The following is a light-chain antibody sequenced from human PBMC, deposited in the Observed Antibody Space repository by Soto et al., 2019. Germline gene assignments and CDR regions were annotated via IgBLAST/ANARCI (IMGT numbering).Light chain of an antibody. V-gene: IGLV1-47*01. J-gene: IGLJ2*01. CDR1: SSNIGGNY. CDR2: RNN. CDR3: AAWDDSLSGPVV. Sequence: QAVVTQPPSASGTPGQRVTISCSGSSSNIGGNYVYWYQQLPGTAPKLLIYRNNQRPSGVPDRSSGSKSGTSASLAISGLRSEDEADYYCAAWDDSLSGPVVFGGGTKLTVL.